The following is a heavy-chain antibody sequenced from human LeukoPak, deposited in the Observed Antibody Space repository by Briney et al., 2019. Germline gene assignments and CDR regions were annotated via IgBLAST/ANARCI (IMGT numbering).Heavy chain of an antibody. CDR1: GYIFTGYF. D-gene: IGHD3-3*01. CDR2: INPNSGGT. Sequence: ASAKVSCKASGYIFTGYFMHWIRQAPGQGLEWMGWINPNSGGTNYAQKFQGRVTMTRDTSISTAYMELSRLRSDDTAVYYCARAQRSDFWSGYSIYWGQGTLVTVSS. J-gene: IGHJ4*02. CDR3: ARAQRSDFWSGYSIY. V-gene: IGHV1-2*02.